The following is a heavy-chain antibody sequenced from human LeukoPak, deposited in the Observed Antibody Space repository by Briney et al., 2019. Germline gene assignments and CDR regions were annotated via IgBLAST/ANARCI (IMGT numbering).Heavy chain of an antibody. Sequence: ASVKVSCKASGYTFTSYAMNWVRQAPGQGLEWMGWMNTYTGNPTYAQGFTGRFVFSLDTSVSTAYLQISSLKAEDTAVYYCARDSYYYDSSSRTFDYWGQGTLVTVSS. CDR1: GYTFTSYA. D-gene: IGHD3-22*01. V-gene: IGHV7-4-1*02. J-gene: IGHJ4*02. CDR3: ARDSYYYDSSSRTFDY. CDR2: MNTYTGNP.